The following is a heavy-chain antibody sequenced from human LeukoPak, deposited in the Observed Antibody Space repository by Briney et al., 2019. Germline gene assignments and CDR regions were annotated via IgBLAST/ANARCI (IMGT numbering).Heavy chain of an antibody. V-gene: IGHV1-2*02. J-gene: IGHJ4*02. Sequence: ASVKVSCKTSGYSFIDYYIHWVRQAPGQGLEWMGWINSNSADTNYAQNFQGRVTMTRDTSISTAYMELSRLRSDDTALYYCAREINGEYYFDYWGQGTLVTVSS. CDR2: INSNSADT. CDR3: AREINGEYYFDY. CDR1: GYSFIDYY. D-gene: IGHD3-10*01.